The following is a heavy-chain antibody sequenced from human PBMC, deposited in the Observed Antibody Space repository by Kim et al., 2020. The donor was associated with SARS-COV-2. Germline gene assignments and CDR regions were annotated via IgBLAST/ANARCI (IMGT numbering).Heavy chain of an antibody. V-gene: IGHV3-74*01. CDR1: GFTFSSYW. CDR3: ARTFADYYDSSGYDFDY. Sequence: GGSLRLSCAASGFTFSSYWMHWVRQAPGKGLVWVSRINSDGSSTSYADSVKGRFTISRDNAKNTLYLQMNSLRAEDTAVYYCARTFADYYDSSGYDFDYWGQGNLGTVSS. CDR2: INSDGSST. D-gene: IGHD3-22*01. J-gene: IGHJ4*02.